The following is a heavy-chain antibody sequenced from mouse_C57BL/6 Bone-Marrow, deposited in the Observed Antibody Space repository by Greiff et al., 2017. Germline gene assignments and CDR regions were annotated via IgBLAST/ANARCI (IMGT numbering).Heavy chain of an antibody. CDR1: GYSITSGYY. V-gene: IGHV3-6*01. J-gene: IGHJ3*01. D-gene: IGHD1-1*01. Sequence: DVQLQESGPGLVKPSQSLSLTCSVTGYSITSGYYWNWIRQFPGNKLEWMGYISYDGSNNYNPSLKNRISITRDTSKNQFFLKLNSVTTEDTATYYCAKGGRGSSPWFAYWGQGTLVTVSA. CDR2: ISYDGSN. CDR3: AKGGRGSSPWFAY.